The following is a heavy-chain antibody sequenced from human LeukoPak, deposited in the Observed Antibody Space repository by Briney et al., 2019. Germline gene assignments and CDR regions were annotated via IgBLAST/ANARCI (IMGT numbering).Heavy chain of an antibody. J-gene: IGHJ6*03. CDR2: AHYSGST. CDR3: ARLTGTYYYYYMDV. Sequence: PSETLSLTCTVSGGSISSSCCSWGWIRQPPGKGLEWIGSAHYSGSTYYNPSLKSRVTISVDTSKNQFSLKLSSVTAADAAVYYCARLTGTYYYYYMDVWGKGTTVTVSS. CDR1: GGSISSSCCS. V-gene: IGHV4-39*07. D-gene: IGHD1-7*01.